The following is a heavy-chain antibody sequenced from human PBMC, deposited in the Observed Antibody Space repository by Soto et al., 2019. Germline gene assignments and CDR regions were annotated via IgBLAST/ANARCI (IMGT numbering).Heavy chain of an antibody. Sequence: PGGSLRLSCAASGFTFSSYAMSWVRQAPGKGLEWVSAISGSGGSTYYADSVKGRFTISRDNSKNTLYLQMNSLRAEDTAVYYCAKVAKRITMVRGGLNGWGQGTMVTVSS. CDR1: GFTFSSYA. D-gene: IGHD3-10*01. CDR2: ISGSGGST. CDR3: AKVAKRITMVRGGLNG. J-gene: IGHJ3*01. V-gene: IGHV3-23*01.